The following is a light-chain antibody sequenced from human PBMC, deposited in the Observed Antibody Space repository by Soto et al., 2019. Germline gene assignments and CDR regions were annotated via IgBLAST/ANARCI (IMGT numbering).Light chain of an antibody. CDR1: QSVRSN. V-gene: IGKV3-15*01. CDR3: HQYYKWPLT. CDR2: GAS. Sequence: EVVMTQSPATLSVSPGERVTLSCRASQSVRSNLACYQQKPGQSPRLLIYGASTRATGIPARFSGSGSGTEFTLTISSLLSEDFAVYYCHQYYKWPLTFGGGTKVDIK. J-gene: IGKJ4*01.